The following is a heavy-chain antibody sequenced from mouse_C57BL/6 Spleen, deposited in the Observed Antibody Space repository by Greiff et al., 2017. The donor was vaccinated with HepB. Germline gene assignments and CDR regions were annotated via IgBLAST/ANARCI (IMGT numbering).Heavy chain of an antibody. CDR1: GYAFSSSW. J-gene: IGHJ2*01. CDR2: IYPGDGDT. D-gene: IGHD2-5*01. Sequence: QVQLKESGPELVKPGASVKISCKASGYAFSSSWMNWVKQRPGKGLEWIGRIYPGDGDTNYNGKFKGKATLTADKSSSTAYMQLSSLTSEDSAVYFCARTYYSNYGYFDYWGQGTTLTVSS. CDR3: ARTYYSNYGYFDY. V-gene: IGHV1-82*01.